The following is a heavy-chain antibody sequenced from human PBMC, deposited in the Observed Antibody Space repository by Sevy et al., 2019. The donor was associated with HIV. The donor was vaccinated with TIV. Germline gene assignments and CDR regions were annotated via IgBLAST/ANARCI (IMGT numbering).Heavy chain of an antibody. Sequence: GGSLRLSCAASGLTFSDYYMSWIRQVPGKGLEWVSDMSSSGTTINYADSVKDRFTISRDNAKKSLYLHMNSLRAEDSAVYYCARDESYDSNANYHFYFDLWGRSTLVTVSS. V-gene: IGHV3-11*01. J-gene: IGHJ2*01. D-gene: IGHD3-22*01. CDR1: GLTFSDYY. CDR2: MSSSGTTI. CDR3: ARDESYDSNANYHFYFDL.